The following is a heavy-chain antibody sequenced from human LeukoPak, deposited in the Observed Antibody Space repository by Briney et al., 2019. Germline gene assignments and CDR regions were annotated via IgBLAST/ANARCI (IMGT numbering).Heavy chain of an antibody. Sequence: GGSLRLSCAASGFDVSINYMNWIRQSPEKGLEWVSIIHNDGNTYYAHSVKGRFTISRDNSKNTLYLQMNSLRAEDTAVYYCAKQLTYYYGSGTYGGAFDIWGQGTMVTVSS. V-gene: IGHV3-66*04. J-gene: IGHJ3*02. CDR3: AKQLTYYYGSGTYGGAFDI. CDR2: IHNDGNT. D-gene: IGHD3-10*01. CDR1: GFDVSINY.